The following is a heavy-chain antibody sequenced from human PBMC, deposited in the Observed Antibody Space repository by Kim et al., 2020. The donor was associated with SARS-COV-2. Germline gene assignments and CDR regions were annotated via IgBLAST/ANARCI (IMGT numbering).Heavy chain of an antibody. Sequence: ASVKVSCKASGYTFTSYGISWVRQAPGQGLEWIGWISAYNGDTKFVQKFQGRVTLTTDTSTSTAYMELRSLRSDDTAVYYCARDSKYYGDYVDYWGQGTL. CDR1: GYTFTSYG. CDR2: ISAYNGDT. V-gene: IGHV1-18*01. CDR3: ARDSKYYGDYVDY. D-gene: IGHD3-10*01. J-gene: IGHJ4*02.